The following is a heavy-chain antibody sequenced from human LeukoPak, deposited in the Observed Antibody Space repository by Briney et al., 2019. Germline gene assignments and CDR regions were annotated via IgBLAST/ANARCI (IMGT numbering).Heavy chain of an antibody. CDR3: AKDAGPVVPAAIHSVYFQH. CDR1: GFTFSSYS. J-gene: IGHJ1*01. Sequence: PGGSLRLSCAASGFTFSSYSMNWVRQAPGKGLEWVSAISGSGGSTYYADSVKGRFTISRDNSKNTLYLQMNSLRAEDTAVYYCAKDAGPVVPAAIHSVYFQHWGQGTLVTVSS. CDR2: ISGSGGST. V-gene: IGHV3-23*01. D-gene: IGHD2-2*02.